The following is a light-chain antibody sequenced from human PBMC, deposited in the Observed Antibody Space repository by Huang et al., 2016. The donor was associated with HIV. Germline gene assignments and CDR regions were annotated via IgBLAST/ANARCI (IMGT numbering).Light chain of an antibody. CDR1: ESLVYTDGNTY. Sequence: DVKLTQSPLSLPVTLGQPASISCRSSESLVYTDGNTYLNWFHQRTGQPPRRLISKVSERDAGVPGRISGRGSDTYFTLQISSVEAGDVGLYFCMQGTHWPPTFGQGTKVEFK. J-gene: IGKJ2*01. V-gene: IGKV2-30*01. CDR3: MQGTHWPPT. CDR2: KVS.